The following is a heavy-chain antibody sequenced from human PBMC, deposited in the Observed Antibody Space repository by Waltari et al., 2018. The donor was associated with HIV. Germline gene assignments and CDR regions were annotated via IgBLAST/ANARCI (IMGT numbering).Heavy chain of an antibody. Sequence: QVQLVQSGAEVKKPGASVKVSCKASGYTFTSYAMHWVRQAPGQRLEWMGWINAGNGNTKYSQKFQGRVTITRDTSASTAYMELSSLRSEDTAVYYCARGDILTGYSPRTGFDYWGQGTLVTVSS. D-gene: IGHD3-9*01. CDR1: GYTFTSYA. CDR2: INAGNGNT. CDR3: ARGDILTGYSPRTGFDY. V-gene: IGHV1-3*01. J-gene: IGHJ4*02.